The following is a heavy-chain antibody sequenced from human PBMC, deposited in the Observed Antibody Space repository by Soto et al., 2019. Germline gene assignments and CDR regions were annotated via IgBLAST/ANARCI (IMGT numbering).Heavy chain of an antibody. J-gene: IGHJ4*02. CDR2: ISGSGGST. Sequence: EVQLLESGGGLVQPGGSLRVSCAASGFTFSTYAMNWVRQAPGKGLEWVSAISGSGGSTYYADSVKGRFTISRDNSKNTLYLQMNSRRAEDTAVYYCAKGATSSWYGGHFDCWGQGTLVTVSS. CDR1: GFTFSTYA. CDR3: AKGATSSWYGGHFDC. V-gene: IGHV3-23*01. D-gene: IGHD6-13*01.